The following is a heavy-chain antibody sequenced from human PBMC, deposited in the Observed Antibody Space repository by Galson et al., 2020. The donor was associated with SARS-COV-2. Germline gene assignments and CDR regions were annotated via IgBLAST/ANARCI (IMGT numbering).Heavy chain of an antibody. V-gene: IGHV3-30-3*01. CDR2: ISYDGSNK. CDR3: ARWGGGYSSPLWY. D-gene: IGHD3-22*01. J-gene: IGHJ4*02. Sequence: GGSLRLYCAASGFTFSSYAMNWVRQAPGKGLEWVAVISYDGSNKYYADSVKGRFTISRDNSKNTLYLQMNSLRAVDTAVYYGARWGGGYSSPLWYWGQGTLVTVSS. CDR1: GFTFSSYA.